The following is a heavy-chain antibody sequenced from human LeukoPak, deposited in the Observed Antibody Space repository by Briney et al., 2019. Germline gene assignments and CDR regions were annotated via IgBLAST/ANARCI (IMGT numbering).Heavy chain of an antibody. CDR2: IYYSGST. J-gene: IGHJ6*03. V-gene: IGHV4-59*12. Sequence: PSETLSLTCTVSGGSICSYYWSWIRQPPGKGLEWIGYIYYSGSTNYNPSLKSRVTISVDTSKNQFSLKLSSVTAADTAVYYCARAAYSYGPYYYYYYYMDVWGKGTTVTVSS. CDR1: GGSICSYY. D-gene: IGHD5-18*01. CDR3: ARAAYSYGPYYYYYYYMDV.